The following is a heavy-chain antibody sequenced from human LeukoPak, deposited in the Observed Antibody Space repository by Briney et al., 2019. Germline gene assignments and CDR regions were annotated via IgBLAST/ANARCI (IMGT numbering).Heavy chain of an antibody. CDR1: GGSIGSYY. J-gene: IGHJ4*02. Sequence: PSETLSLTCTASGGSIGSYYWSWIRQPPGKGLAWIGYIYYDGTTNFNPSLRGRATISLDTSKNQFSLKLSSVTAADTAVYYCARVRRSEYQLLYLDYWGQGTLVTGSS. D-gene: IGHD2-2*01. V-gene: IGHV4-59*01. CDR2: IYYDGTT. CDR3: ARVRRSEYQLLYLDY.